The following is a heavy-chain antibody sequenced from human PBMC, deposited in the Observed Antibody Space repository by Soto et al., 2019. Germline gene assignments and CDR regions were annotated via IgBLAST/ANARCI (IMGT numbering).Heavy chain of an antibody. CDR2: INPSGGST. CDR3: ARFSPYYYDSSGFDY. CDR1: GYTFTSYY. Sequence: ASVKVSCKASGYTFTSYYMHWVRQAPGQGLEWMGIINPSGGSTSYAQKFQARVTMTRDTSTSTVYMELSSLRSEDTAVYYCARFSPYYYDSSGFDYWGQGTLVTVSS. J-gene: IGHJ4*02. D-gene: IGHD3-22*01. V-gene: IGHV1-46*03.